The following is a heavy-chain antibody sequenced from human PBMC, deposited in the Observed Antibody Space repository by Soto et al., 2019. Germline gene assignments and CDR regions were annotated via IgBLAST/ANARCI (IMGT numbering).Heavy chain of an antibody. J-gene: IGHJ6*02. CDR2: ISSSSSYI. D-gene: IGHD6-6*01. Sequence: EVQLVESGGGLVKPGGSLRLSCAASGFTFSSYSMNWVRQAPGKGLEWVSSISSSSSYIYCADSVKGRFTISRDNAKNSLYLQMNSLRAEDTAVYYCARDYSSSGGMDVWGQGTTVTVSS. CDR3: ARDYSSSGGMDV. CDR1: GFTFSSYS. V-gene: IGHV3-21*01.